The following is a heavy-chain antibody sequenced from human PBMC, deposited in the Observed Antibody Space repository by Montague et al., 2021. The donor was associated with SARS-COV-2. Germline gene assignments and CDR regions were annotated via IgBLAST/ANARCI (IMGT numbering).Heavy chain of an antibody. J-gene: IGHJ6*03. D-gene: IGHD1-26*01. CDR1: DGSFSNFY. V-gene: IGHV4-34*01. CDR3: ASGDDNGSGYLDV. CDR2: INHSGST. Sequence: SETLSLTCAVFDGSFSNFYWSWIRQPPGKGLEWIGEINHSGSTYYNPSLKSRVTISADTSKNQFSLKLNSVTAADAAVYYCASGDDNGSGYLDVWGKGTRSPSP.